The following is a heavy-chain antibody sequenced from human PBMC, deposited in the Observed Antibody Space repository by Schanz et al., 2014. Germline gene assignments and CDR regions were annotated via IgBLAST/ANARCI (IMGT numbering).Heavy chain of an antibody. V-gene: IGHV3-23*01. CDR2: ISNGGGGYI. D-gene: IGHD1-1*01. J-gene: IGHJ3*02. CDR3: ARDRWDWNNAFDI. CDR1: GFTFRGYA. Sequence: EVQLLESGGDLVQPGGSLRLSCVVSGFTFRGYAMSWVRQAPGKGLQWVSTISNGGGGYISYADFVKGRFTISRDNSKNTLYLQMNSLRAEGTAVYYCARDRWDWNNAFDIWGQGTMVTVSS.